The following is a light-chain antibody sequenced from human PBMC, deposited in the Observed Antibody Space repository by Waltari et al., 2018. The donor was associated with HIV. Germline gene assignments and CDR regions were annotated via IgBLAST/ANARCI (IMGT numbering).Light chain of an antibody. CDR3: QHSRA. Sequence: DIQLTQSPSSVSASVGDRVTITCRASQTINNHLNWYQQRPGKAPKLLIYAASSVQDGVTSRFSGSESRTDFTLTISSLQPEDFTTFFCQHSRAFGQGTKVEIK. CDR1: QTINNH. V-gene: IGKV1-39*01. J-gene: IGKJ1*01. CDR2: AAS.